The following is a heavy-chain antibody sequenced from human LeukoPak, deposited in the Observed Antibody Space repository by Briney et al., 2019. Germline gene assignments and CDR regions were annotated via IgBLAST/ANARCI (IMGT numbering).Heavy chain of an antibody. CDR3: ARGGFGEVRYFDY. CDR2: IYYSGST. CDR1: GGSISSYY. J-gene: IGHJ4*02. Sequence: PSETLSLTCTVSGGSISSYYWSWIRQPPGKGLEWIGYIYYSGSTNYNPSLKSRVTISVDRSKNQFSLKLSSVTAADTAVYYCARGGFGEVRYFDYWGQGTLVTVSS. V-gene: IGHV4-59*12. D-gene: IGHD3-10*01.